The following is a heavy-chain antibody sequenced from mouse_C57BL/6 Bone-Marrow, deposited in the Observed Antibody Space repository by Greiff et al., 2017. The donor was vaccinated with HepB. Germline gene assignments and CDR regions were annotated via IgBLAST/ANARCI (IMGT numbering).Heavy chain of an antibody. CDR1: GYSITSGYY. CDR3: ARALYYDYDDAMDY. CDR2: ISYDGSN. D-gene: IGHD2-4*01. J-gene: IGHJ4*01. Sequence: VQLQESGPGLVKPSQSLSLTCSVTGYSITSGYYWNWLRQFPGNKLEWMGYISYDGSNNYNPSLKNRISITRDTSKNQFFLKLNSVTTEDTATYYCARALYYDYDDAMDYWGQGTSVTVSS. V-gene: IGHV3-6*01.